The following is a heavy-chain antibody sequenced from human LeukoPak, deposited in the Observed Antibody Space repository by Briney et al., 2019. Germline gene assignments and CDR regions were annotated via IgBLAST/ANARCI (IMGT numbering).Heavy chain of an antibody. CDR3: AREYYAQRRDGYNYSVILFDY. V-gene: IGHV1-69*04. J-gene: IGHJ4*02. Sequence: SVKVSCKASGGTFSSYAISWVRQAPGQGLEWIGRIIPILGIANYAQKFQGRVTITADKSTSTAYMELSSLRSEDTAVYYCAREYYAQRRDGYNYSVILFDYWGQGTLVTVSS. D-gene: IGHD5-24*01. CDR2: IIPILGIA. CDR1: GGTFSSYA.